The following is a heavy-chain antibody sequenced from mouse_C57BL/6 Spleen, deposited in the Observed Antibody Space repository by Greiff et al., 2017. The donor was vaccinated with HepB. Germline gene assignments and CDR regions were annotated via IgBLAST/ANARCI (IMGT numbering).Heavy chain of an antibody. D-gene: IGHD1-1*01. J-gene: IGHJ1*03. CDR3: ARSHGSSPYWYFDV. CDR2: INPSSGYT. V-gene: IGHV1-4*01. Sequence: VQRVESGAELARPGASVKMSCKASGYTFTSYTMHWVKQRPGQGLEWIGYINPSSGYTKYNQKFKDKATLTADKSSSTAYMQLSSLTSEDSAVYYCARSHGSSPYWYFDVWGTGTTVTVSS. CDR1: GYTFTSYT.